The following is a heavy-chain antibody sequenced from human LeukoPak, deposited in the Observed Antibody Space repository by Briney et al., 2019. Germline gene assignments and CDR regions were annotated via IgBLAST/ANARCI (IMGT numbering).Heavy chain of an antibody. CDR1: GFTFSSYA. CDR2: ISGSGVST. D-gene: IGHD3-22*01. J-gene: IGHJ4*02. Sequence: GGSLRLSCAASGFTFSSYAMSWVRQAPGKGLEWVSAISGSGVSTYYADSVKGRFTISRDNSKNALYLQMNSLRAEDTAVYYCAKGNYYDSNGYFDYWGQGTLVTVSS. V-gene: IGHV3-23*01. CDR3: AKGNYYDSNGYFDY.